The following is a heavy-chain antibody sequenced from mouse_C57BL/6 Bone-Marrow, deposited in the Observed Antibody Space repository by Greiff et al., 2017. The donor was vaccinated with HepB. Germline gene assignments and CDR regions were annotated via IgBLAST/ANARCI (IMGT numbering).Heavy chain of an antibody. CDR2: IRNKANGYTT. D-gene: IGHD1-3*01. J-gene: IGHJ4*01. V-gene: IGHV7-3*01. CDR3: ARYGELRHYAMDY. Sequence: EVQLVESGGGLVQPGGSLSLSCAASGFTFTDYYMGWVRQPPGKALEWLGFIRNKANGYTTEYSASVKGRFTISRDNSQSILYLQMNALRAEDSATYYCARYGELRHYAMDYWAQGTSVTVSS. CDR1: GFTFTDYY.